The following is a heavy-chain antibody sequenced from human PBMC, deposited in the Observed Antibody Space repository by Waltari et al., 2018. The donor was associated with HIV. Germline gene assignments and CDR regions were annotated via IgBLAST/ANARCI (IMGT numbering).Heavy chain of an antibody. CDR1: GDSISSTSW. V-gene: IGHV4-4*02. Sequence: QVQVQESGPGLVKPSGTLSLTCAAPGDSISSTSWWRWVRQPPGKGLVWIGGIYHSGTTNYNPSLKSRVTISVDKSKNQFSLKLSSVTAADTAVYYCARVRSGWFGGIDSWGQGTLVTVSS. CDR3: ARVRSGWFGGIDS. D-gene: IGHD6-19*01. J-gene: IGHJ4*02. CDR2: IYHSGTT.